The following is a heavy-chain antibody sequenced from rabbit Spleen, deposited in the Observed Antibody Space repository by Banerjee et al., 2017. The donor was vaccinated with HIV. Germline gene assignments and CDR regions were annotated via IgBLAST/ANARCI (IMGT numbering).Heavy chain of an antibody. Sequence: QEQLVESGGGLVRPEGSLKLSCKASGFSFSNKAVMCWVRQAPGTGLEWIGYIDPVFGITNYANSVKGRFTISRENAQNTVFLQMTSLTASDTATYFCARDTGSSFSTYGMDLWGQGTLVTVS. CDR2: IDPVFGIT. D-gene: IGHD8-1*01. CDR1: GFSFSNKA. J-gene: IGHJ6*01. V-gene: IGHV1S47*01. CDR3: ARDTGSSFSTYGMDL.